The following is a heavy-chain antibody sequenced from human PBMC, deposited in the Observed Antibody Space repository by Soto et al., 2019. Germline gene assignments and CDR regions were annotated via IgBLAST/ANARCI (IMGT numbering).Heavy chain of an antibody. J-gene: IGHJ6*02. V-gene: IGHV3-11*06. D-gene: IGHD4-17*01. Sequence: PGGSLRLSCAASGFTFSDYYMSWIRQAPGKGLEWVSYISSSSSYTNYADSVKGRFTISRDNAKNSLYLQMNSLRAEDMAVYYCARPRTTGPLGYYYGMDVWGQGTTVTVYS. CDR3: ARPRTTGPLGYYYGMDV. CDR1: GFTFSDYY. CDR2: ISSSSSYT.